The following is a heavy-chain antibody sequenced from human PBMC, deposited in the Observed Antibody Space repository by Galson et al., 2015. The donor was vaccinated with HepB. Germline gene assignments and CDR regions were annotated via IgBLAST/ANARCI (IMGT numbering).Heavy chain of an antibody. Sequence: SVKVSCKASGGTFSSYTISWVRQAPGQGLEWMGRIIPILGIANFAQKFQGRVTITADKSTSTAYMELSSLRSEDTAVYYCAREGTDDSSLHFDYWGQGTLVTVSS. D-gene: IGHD3-22*01. CDR3: AREGTDDSSLHFDY. J-gene: IGHJ4*02. CDR1: GGTFSSYT. CDR2: IIPILGIA. V-gene: IGHV1-69*04.